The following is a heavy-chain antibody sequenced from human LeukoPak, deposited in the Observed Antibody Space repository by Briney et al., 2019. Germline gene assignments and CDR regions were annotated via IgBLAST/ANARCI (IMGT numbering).Heavy chain of an antibody. D-gene: IGHD3-10*01. J-gene: IGHJ4*02. V-gene: IGHV3-23*01. CDR2: ISASGGTT. CDR1: GFIFSSYA. CDR3: AKTITGSYFRLDY. Sequence: GGSLRLSCAAPGFIFSSYAMSWVRQAPGKGLEWVSVISASGGTTYYADSVKGRFTISRDNSKNTLYLQMNSLRAEDTAVYYCAKTITGSYFRLDYWGQGTLVTVSS.